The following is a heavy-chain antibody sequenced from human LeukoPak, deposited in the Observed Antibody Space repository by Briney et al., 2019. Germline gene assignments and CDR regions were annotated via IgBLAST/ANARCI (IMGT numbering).Heavy chain of an antibody. CDR3: ARPYYYDSRIDP. CDR1: DVSISSGDYY. J-gene: IGHJ5*02. V-gene: IGHV4-30-4*01. D-gene: IGHD3-22*01. CDR2: TYYSGST. Sequence: SETLSLTCTVSDVSISSGDYYWSWIRRPPGKGLEWIGYTYYSGSTYYNPSLKSRVTISVDTSKNQFSLKLSSVTAADTAVYYCARPYYYDSRIDPWGQGTRVTVSS.